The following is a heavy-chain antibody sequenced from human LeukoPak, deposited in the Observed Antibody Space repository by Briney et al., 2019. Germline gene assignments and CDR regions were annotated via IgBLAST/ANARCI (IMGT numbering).Heavy chain of an antibody. CDR2: ISSSGSTI. Sequence: GGSLRLSCAASGFTFSSYEMNWVRQAPGKGLEWVSYISSSGSTIYYAGSVKGRFTISRDNAKNSLYLQMNSLRAEDTAVYYCARKRGYFYYMDVWGKGTTVTVSS. V-gene: IGHV3-48*03. CDR3: ARKRGYFYYMDV. CDR1: GFTFSSYE. J-gene: IGHJ6*03.